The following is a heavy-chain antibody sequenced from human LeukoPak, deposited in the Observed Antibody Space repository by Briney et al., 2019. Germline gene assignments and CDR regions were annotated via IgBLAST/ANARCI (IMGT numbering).Heavy chain of an antibody. CDR1: GVTLPSSG. J-gene: IGHJ5*02. V-gene: IGHV3-33*01. CDR2: IWYDASNK. CDR3: GRGVGVSRFNDLDP. D-gene: IGHD1-1*01. Sequence: PGRSLTLSCAACGVTLPSSGMHSVRQAPGKGLEWVAVIWYDASNKYYVHSVKGRFTISRDNSKNTLYLQMNSLRDDDTAVYYCGRGVGVSRFNDLDPWGQGTLVIVSS.